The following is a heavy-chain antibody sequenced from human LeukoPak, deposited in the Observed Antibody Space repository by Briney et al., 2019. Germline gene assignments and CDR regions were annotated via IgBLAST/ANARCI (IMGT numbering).Heavy chain of an antibody. CDR2: IYPGDSDT. CDR3: ARLIRVTTVTTGHLSAFDS. V-gene: IGHV5-51*01. Sequence: GESLKISCKGSGYSFTSYWIGWVRQMPGKGLEWMGIIYPGDSDTRYSPSFQGQVTISADKSISTAYLQWSSLKASDTAMYYCARLIRVTTVTTGHLSAFDSWGQGTTVTVSS. D-gene: IGHD4-17*01. J-gene: IGHJ3*02. CDR1: GYSFTSYW.